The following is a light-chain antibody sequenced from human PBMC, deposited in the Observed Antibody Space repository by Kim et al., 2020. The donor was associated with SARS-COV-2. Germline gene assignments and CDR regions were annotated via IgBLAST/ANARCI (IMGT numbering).Light chain of an antibody. Sequence: STINCKSSQSLLYSSTNKNYLAWHQQKPGQPPKLLIYWAASRESGVPDRFSGSGSGTDFTLTISSLQAEDVAVYYCQQYYSTPLTFGGGTKVDIK. CDR2: WAA. V-gene: IGKV4-1*01. J-gene: IGKJ4*01. CDR3: QQYYSTPLT. CDR1: QSLLYSSTNKNY.